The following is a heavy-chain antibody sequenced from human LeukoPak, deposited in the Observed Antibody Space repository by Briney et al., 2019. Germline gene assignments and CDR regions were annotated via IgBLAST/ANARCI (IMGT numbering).Heavy chain of an antibody. J-gene: IGHJ6*02. Sequence: SVKVSCKASGGTFSSYAISWVRQAPGQGLEWMGGIIPIFGTANYAQKFQGRVTVTADESTSTAYMELSSLRSEDTAVYYCANSGYDSDYYYYYGMDVWGQGTTVTVSS. CDR1: GGTFSSYA. D-gene: IGHD5-12*01. CDR2: IIPIFGTA. CDR3: ANSGYDSDYYYYYGMDV. V-gene: IGHV1-69*13.